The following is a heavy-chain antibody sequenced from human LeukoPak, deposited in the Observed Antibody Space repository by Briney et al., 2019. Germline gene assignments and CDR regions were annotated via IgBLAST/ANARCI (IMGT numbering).Heavy chain of an antibody. J-gene: IGHJ6*02. D-gene: IGHD4-23*01. CDR3: AREYGGNSDGMDV. CDR2: INWSGKST. Sequence: GGSLRLSCTASGFVFDEHGMTWVRQVPGKGLEWVSGINWSGKSTSYGDPVRGRFTISRDNAKNSLSLQMDSLRAEDMAVYYCAREYGGNSDGMDVWGQGTTVTVSS. CDR1: GFVFDEHG. V-gene: IGHV3-20*04.